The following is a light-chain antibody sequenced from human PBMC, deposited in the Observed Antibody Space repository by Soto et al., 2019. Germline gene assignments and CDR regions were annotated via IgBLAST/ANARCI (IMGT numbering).Light chain of an antibody. CDR3: CSYAGSSFV. V-gene: IGLV2-23*02. Sequence: SALTQPASVSVSPGQSITISCSGTSSDVGGYNLVSWYQHHPGKAPKLIIFGVSERPSGVSNRFSGSKSANTASLTISGVQAEDEADYHCCSYAGSSFVFGSGTKV. CDR1: SSDVGGYNL. CDR2: GVS. J-gene: IGLJ1*01.